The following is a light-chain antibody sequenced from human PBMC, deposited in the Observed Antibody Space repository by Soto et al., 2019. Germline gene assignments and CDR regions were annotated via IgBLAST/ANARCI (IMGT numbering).Light chain of an antibody. CDR1: QTISSW. V-gene: IGKV1-5*01. CDR3: LQDINYPWT. CDR2: GAS. J-gene: IGKJ1*01. Sequence: DIQMTQSPSTLSASVGDRVTITCRASQTISSWLAWYQQKPGKAPKLLIYGASNLQSGVPPRFSGSGSGTDFTLAISSLQPEDSATYYCLQDINYPWTCGQGTKGDIK.